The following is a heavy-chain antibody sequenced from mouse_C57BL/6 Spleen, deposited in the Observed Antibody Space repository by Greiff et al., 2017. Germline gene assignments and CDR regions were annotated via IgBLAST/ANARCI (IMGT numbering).Heavy chain of an antibody. CDR3: AREGYYGSSSYYFDY. Sequence: VQLQQSGTVLARPGASVKMSCKPSGYTFTSYWMHWVKQRPGQGLEWIGAIYPGNSDTSYNQKFKGKAKLTAVTSARTAYMEHSSLTNEDSAVYYCAREGYYGSSSYYFDYWGQGTTLTVSS. V-gene: IGHV1-5*01. D-gene: IGHD1-1*01. CDR2: IYPGNSDT. J-gene: IGHJ2*01. CDR1: GYTFTSYW.